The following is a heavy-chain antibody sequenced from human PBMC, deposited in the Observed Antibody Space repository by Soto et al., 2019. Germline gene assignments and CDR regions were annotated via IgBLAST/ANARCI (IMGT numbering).Heavy chain of an antibody. D-gene: IGHD3-3*01. CDR3: ASGKGYYDFPQPPFDY. Sequence: GGSLRLSCAASGFTFSSYEMNWVRQAPGKGLEWVSYISSSGSTIYYADSVKGRFTISRDNAKNSLYLQMNSLRAEDTAVYYCASGKGYYDFPQPPFDYWGQGTLVTVSS. CDR1: GFTFSSYE. CDR2: ISSSGSTI. J-gene: IGHJ4*02. V-gene: IGHV3-48*03.